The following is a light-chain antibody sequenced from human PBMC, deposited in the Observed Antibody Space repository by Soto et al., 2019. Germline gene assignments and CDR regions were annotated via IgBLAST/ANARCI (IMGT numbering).Light chain of an antibody. CDR2: PSS. CDR3: QQVDRYPIT. J-gene: IGKJ5*01. CDR1: QSVRNP. V-gene: IGKV1-9*01. Sequence: IQLTQSPSSLSASVGDRVTITCRASQSVRNPLAWYQQQPEKRPKLLIYPSSTLHSGVPSRFSGSGSRTDFPLTSSILQPEYFATYYWQQVDRYPITFGQGTILEIK.